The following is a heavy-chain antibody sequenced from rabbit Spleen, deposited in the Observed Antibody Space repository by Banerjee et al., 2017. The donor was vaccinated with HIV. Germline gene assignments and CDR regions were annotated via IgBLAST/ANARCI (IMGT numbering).Heavy chain of an antibody. CDR3: ARDTGSGHYIDAYFDL. V-gene: IGHV1S40*01. J-gene: IGHJ4*01. Sequence: QTLEESGGDLVKPGASLTLTCTASGFDLSNYYYIYWVRQAPGKGLEWIGCIYTGGSGGIYYASWARGRLTISKTSSTTVTLQMTSLTVADTATYFCARDTGSGHYIDAYFDLWGPGTLVTVS. CDR1: GFDLSNYYY. D-gene: IGHD1-1*01. CDR2: IYTGGSGGI.